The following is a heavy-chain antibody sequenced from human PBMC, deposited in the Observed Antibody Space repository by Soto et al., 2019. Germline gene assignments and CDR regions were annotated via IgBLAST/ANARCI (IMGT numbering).Heavy chain of an antibody. CDR1: GGSISSSSYY. V-gene: IGHV4-39*01. D-gene: IGHD4-17*01. CDR2: IYYSGST. Sequence: TSETLSLTCTVSGGSISSSSYYWGWIRQPPGKGLEWIGSIYYSGSTYYNPSLKSRVTISVDTSKNQFSLKLSSVTAADTAVYYCARVYGDYGYYFDYWGQGTLVTVSS. J-gene: IGHJ4*02. CDR3: ARVYGDYGYYFDY.